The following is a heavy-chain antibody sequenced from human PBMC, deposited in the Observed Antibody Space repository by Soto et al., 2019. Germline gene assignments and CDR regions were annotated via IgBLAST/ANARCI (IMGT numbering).Heavy chain of an antibody. J-gene: IGHJ4*02. Sequence: LSLPCTVSGGSISGDYYWSWIRQAPGKGLEWIGNIFYSGTIYYNPSLKTRATISVDTSKNQFSLKLTSVTAADTAVYYCARDATMFDTDGYYYYFDYWGQGALVTVSS. CDR2: IFYSGTI. V-gene: IGHV4-30-4*01. CDR3: ARDATMFDTDGYYYYFDY. CDR1: GGSISGDYY. D-gene: IGHD3-3*01.